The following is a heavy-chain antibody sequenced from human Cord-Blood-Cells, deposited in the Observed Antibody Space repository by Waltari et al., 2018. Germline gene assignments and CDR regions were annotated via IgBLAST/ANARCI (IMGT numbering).Heavy chain of an antibody. CDR2: IIPIFGKA. Sequence: VHLVPSGAEVKKPGSSVKVSCKASGGTSRSYAILWVRPAPGQGLEWMGGIIPIFGKANNARKFQGRVTIPAGESTSTAYIELGSLRSEYTARYYCARDLRPYYGTEDDYWGQGTLVTVSS. J-gene: IGHJ4*02. CDR1: GGTSRSYA. CDR3: ARDLRPYYGTEDDY. V-gene: IGHV1-69*01. D-gene: IGHD3-3*01.